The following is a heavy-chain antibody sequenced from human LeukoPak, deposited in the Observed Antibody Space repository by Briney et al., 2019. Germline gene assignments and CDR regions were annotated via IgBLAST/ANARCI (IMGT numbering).Heavy chain of an antibody. CDR3: ARVVGTVVDI. J-gene: IGHJ3*02. V-gene: IGHV4-61*02. Sequence: SETLSLTCTVSGGSISSGSYYWSWIRQPAGKGLEWIGRIYTSGSTNYNPSLKSRVTISVDTSKNQFSLKLSSVTAADTAVYYCARVVGTVVDIWGQGTMVTVST. CDR1: GGSISSGSYY. D-gene: IGHD4-23*01. CDR2: IYTSGST.